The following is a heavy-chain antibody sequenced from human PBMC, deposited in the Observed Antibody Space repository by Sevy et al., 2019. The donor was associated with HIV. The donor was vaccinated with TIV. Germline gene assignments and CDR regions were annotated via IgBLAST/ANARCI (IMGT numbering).Heavy chain of an antibody. D-gene: IGHD1-26*01. CDR1: GFNFRTYG. CDR3: AKLGIYTGTSNGMEY. Sequence: GGSLRLSCAASGFNFRTYGMSWVRQAPGKGLEWVSVISNSGGDTHYADSVKGRFTFSRDNSKDTLYLQMNSLRPEDTAVYYCAKLGIYTGTSNGMEYWRQGTLVTVSS. J-gene: IGHJ4*02. CDR2: ISNSGGDT. V-gene: IGHV3-23*01.